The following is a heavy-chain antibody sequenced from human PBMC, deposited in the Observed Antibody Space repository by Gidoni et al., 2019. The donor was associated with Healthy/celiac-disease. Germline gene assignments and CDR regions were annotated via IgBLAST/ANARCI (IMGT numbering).Heavy chain of an antibody. V-gene: IGHV4-39*01. Sequence: QLQLQESGPGLVKPSETLSLTCTVSGCSISSSSYYWGWIRQPPGKGLEWIGSIYYSGSTYYNPSLKSRVTISVDTSKNQFSLKLSSVTAADTAVYYCARGTPLHYDILTGYYYWGQGTLVTVSS. CDR3: ARGTPLHYDILTGYYY. D-gene: IGHD3-9*01. CDR2: IYYSGST. CDR1: GCSISSSSYY. J-gene: IGHJ4*02.